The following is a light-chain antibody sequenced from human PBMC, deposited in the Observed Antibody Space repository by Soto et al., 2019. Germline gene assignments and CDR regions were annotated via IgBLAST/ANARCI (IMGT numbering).Light chain of an antibody. CDR2: GAS. V-gene: IGKV3-20*01. CDR1: QSVSSTY. CDR3: QQYYDYPPLI. J-gene: IGKJ4*01. Sequence: ETVLTQSPGSLSLSPGETATLSCRASQSVSSTYLAWYQQKPGQAPRVLIYGASSRATGIPDRFSGSGSGTDFTLTISSLQSEDFAVYYCQQYYDYPPLIFGGGTKVEIK.